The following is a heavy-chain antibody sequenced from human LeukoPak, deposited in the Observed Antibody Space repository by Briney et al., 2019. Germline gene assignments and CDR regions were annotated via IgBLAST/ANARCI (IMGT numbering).Heavy chain of an antibody. J-gene: IGHJ6*03. D-gene: IGHD3-3*01. Sequence: GGSLRLSCAASGFTFSDYYMGWIRQAPGKGLEWVSYISRSGSTIYYAGSVKGRFTISRDNAKNSLYLQMYSLRVEDTAVYYCARDPTIYYYYYLDVWGKGTTVTVSS. V-gene: IGHV3-11*04. CDR2: ISRSGSTI. CDR3: ARDPTIYYYYYLDV. CDR1: GFTFSDYY.